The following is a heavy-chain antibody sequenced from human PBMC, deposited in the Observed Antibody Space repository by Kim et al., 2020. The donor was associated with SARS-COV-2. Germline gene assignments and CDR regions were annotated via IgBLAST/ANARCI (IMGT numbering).Heavy chain of an antibody. V-gene: IGHV3-7*01. D-gene: IGHD4-17*01. CDR2: IKQDGSEK. J-gene: IGHJ2*01. CDR1: GFTFSSYW. Sequence: GGSLRLSCAASGFTFSSYWMSWVRQAPGKGLEWVANIKQDGSEKYYVDSVKGRFTISRDNAKNSLYLQMNSLRAEDTAVYYCARDWADRLHKMTVTTAHWYFDLWGRGALVTVSS. CDR3: ARDWADRLHKMTVTTAHWYFDL.